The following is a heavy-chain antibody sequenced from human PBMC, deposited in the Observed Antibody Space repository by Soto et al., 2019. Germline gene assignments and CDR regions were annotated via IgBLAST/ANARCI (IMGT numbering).Heavy chain of an antibody. CDR1: GFTFSSYA. D-gene: IGHD6-19*01. J-gene: IGHJ5*02. CDR2: ISGSGGST. V-gene: IGHV3-23*01. CDR3: AKPYSSGWYLNWFDP. Sequence: GESLRLSCAASGFTFSSYAMSWVRQAPGKGLEWVSAISGSGGSTYYADSVKGRFTISRDNSKNTLYLQMNSLRAEDTAVYYCAKPYSSGWYLNWFDPWGQGTLVTVSS.